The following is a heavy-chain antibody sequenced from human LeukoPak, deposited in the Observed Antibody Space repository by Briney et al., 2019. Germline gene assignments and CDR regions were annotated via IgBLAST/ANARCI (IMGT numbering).Heavy chain of an antibody. CDR3: ARPRGLLYVMTDAFDI. Sequence: SETLSLTCAVSGYSISSGYYWGWIRQPPGKGLEWIGSIYHSGSTYYNPSLKSRVTISVDTSKNQFSLKLSSVTAADTAVYYCARPRGLLYVMTDAFDIWGQGTMVTASS. J-gene: IGHJ3*02. CDR2: IYHSGST. V-gene: IGHV4-38-2*01. D-gene: IGHD4-11*01. CDR1: GYSISSGYY.